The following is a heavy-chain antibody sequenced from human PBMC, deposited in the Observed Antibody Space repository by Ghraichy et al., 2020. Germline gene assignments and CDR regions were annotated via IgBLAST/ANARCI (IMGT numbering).Heavy chain of an antibody. V-gene: IGHV3-30-3*01. CDR1: GFTFSSYA. D-gene: IGHD6-19*01. Sequence: GGSLRLSCAASGFTFSSYAMHWVRQAPGKGLEWVAVISYDGSNKYYADSVKGRFTISRDNSKNTLYLQMNSLRAEDTAVYYCARVYSSGWYRGWFDPWGQGTLVTVSS. J-gene: IGHJ5*02. CDR2: ISYDGSNK. CDR3: ARVYSSGWYRGWFDP.